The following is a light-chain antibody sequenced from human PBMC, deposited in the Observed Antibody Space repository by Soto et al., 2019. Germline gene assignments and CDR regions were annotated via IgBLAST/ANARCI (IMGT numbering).Light chain of an antibody. CDR3: AAWDDSLNGVV. J-gene: IGLJ2*01. V-gene: IGLV1-44*01. Sequence: QSVLTQLPSASGTPGQRVTISCSGSSSNIGSNTVNWYQQLPGTAPKLLIYSNNHRPSGVPDRFSGSKSGTSASLAISGLQSEDEADYYCAAWDDSLNGVVFGGGTKLTVL. CDR2: SNN. CDR1: SSNIGSNT.